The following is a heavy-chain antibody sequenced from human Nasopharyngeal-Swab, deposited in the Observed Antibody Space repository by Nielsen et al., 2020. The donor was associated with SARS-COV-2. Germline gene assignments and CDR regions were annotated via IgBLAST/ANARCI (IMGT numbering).Heavy chain of an antibody. CDR1: DYTFRSDA. CDR3: ARHRYLDWLALSWFDP. J-gene: IGHJ5*02. V-gene: IGHV7-4-1*02. Sequence: AGEKVPYKGGDYTFRSDAMSWVGKATGQGSEWMGGINTNTGNPTYAQGFTGRFVFSLDTSVSTAYLQISSLKAEDTAVYYCARHRYLDWLALSWFDPWGQGTLVTVSS. CDR2: INTNTGNP. D-gene: IGHD3-9*01.